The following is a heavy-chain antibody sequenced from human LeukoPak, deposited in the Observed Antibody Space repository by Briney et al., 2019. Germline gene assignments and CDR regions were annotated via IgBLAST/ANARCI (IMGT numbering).Heavy chain of an antibody. CDR3: ARVGYSSGWCRGVIQLFDY. CDR2: INPNSGGT. J-gene: IGHJ4*02. D-gene: IGHD6-19*01. Sequence: GASVKVSCKASGYTFTGYYMHWVRQAPGQGLEWMGRINPNSGGTNYAQKFQGRVTMTRDTSISTAYMELSRLRSDDTAVYYCARVGYSSGWCRGVIQLFDYWGQGTLVTVSS. CDR1: GYTFTGYY. V-gene: IGHV1-2*06.